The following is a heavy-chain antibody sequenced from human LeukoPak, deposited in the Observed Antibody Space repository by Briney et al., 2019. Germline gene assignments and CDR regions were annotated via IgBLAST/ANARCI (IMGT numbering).Heavy chain of an antibody. CDR1: GFTFSSYG. V-gene: IGHV3-30*18. D-gene: IGHD3-3*01. CDR3: AKSRGVVLRFLEWLSSSPPDY. CDR2: ISYDGSNK. J-gene: IGHJ4*02. Sequence: GRSLRLSCAASGFTFSSYGMHWVRQAPGKGLEWVAVISYDGSNKYYADSVKGRFTISRDNSKNTLYLQMNSLRAKDTAVYYCAKSRGVVLRFLEWLSSSPPDYWGQGTLVTVSS.